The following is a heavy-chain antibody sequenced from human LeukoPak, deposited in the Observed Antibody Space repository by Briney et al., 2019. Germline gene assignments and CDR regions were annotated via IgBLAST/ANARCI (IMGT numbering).Heavy chain of an antibody. CDR2: INHSGST. CDR3: ARGGNYWPQWWFDP. J-gene: IGHJ5*02. Sequence: TSETLSLTCAVYGGSFSTYYWSWIRQPPGKGLEWIGEINHSGSTNKNPSLKSRVTMSLDASKNQFSRELNSVTPADTAVYYCARGGNYWPQWWFDPWGRGTLVSVSS. V-gene: IGHV4-34*01. D-gene: IGHD1-26*01. CDR1: GGSFSTYY.